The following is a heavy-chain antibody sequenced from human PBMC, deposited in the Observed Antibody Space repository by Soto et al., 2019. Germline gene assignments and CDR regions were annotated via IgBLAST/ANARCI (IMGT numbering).Heavy chain of an antibody. Sequence: NPSETLSLTCAVSGGSISSGGYSWSWIRQPPGKGLEWIGFIHYGGSTNYNPSLKSRVTMSVDTSKNQFSLKLTSVNAADTAVYYCTRGGDAYKNGHWGQGTLVTVSS. J-gene: IGHJ4*02. V-gene: IGHV4-61*08. D-gene: IGHD2-21*01. CDR2: IHYGGST. CDR1: GGSISSGGYS. CDR3: TRGGDAYKNGH.